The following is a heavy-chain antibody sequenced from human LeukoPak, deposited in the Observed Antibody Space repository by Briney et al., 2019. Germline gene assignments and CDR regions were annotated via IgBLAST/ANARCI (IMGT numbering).Heavy chain of an antibody. CDR1: GYTFTGYY. CDR3: ARAWTYQLLAPHDAFDI. Sequence: ASVKVSCKASGYTFTGYYMHWVRQAPGQGLEWMGWINPNSGGTNYAQKLQGRVTMTRDTSISTAYMELSRLRSDDTAVYYCARAWTYQLLAPHDAFDIWGQETMVTVSS. D-gene: IGHD2-2*01. CDR2: INPNSGGT. J-gene: IGHJ3*02. V-gene: IGHV1-2*02.